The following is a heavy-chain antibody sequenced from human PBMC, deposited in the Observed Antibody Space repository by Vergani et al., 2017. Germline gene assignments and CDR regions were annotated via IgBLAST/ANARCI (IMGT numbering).Heavy chain of an antibody. CDR2: IIPILGIA. CDR1: GGTFSSYT. CDR3: AGVYYDSSATDAFYV. D-gene: IGHD3-22*01. Sequence: QVQLVQSGAEVKKPGSSVKVSCKASGGTFSSYTISWVRQAPGQGLEWMGRIIPILGIANYAQKFQGRVTITADKSTSTAYMELSSLRSEDTAVYYCAGVYYDSSATDAFYVWGQGRMVTVSS. J-gene: IGHJ3*01. V-gene: IGHV1-69*02.